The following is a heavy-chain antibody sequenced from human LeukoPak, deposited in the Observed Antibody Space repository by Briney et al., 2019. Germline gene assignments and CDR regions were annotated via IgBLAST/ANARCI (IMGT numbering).Heavy chain of an antibody. CDR1: GFTFSSYA. V-gene: IGHV3-23*01. D-gene: IGHD3-22*01. Sequence: GVSLRLSCAASGFTFSSYAMTWVRQAPGKGLEWISAISGSAYSTSYADSVKGRLHISRDNSKNTLYLQMNSLRAEDTAIYYCARNTSGFKLGDAFDIWGQGTMVTVSS. J-gene: IGHJ3*02. CDR2: ISGSAYST. CDR3: ARNTSGFKLGDAFDI.